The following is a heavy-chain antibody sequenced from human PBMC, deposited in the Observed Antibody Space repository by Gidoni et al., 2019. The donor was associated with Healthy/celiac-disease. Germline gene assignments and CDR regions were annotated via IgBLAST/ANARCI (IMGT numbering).Heavy chain of an antibody. Sequence: HVQLQQSGPGLVKPSQTLPLTCAISGDSVSSNSAARNWIRHSPARGLGWLGRTYYRSKWYNDYAVSVKSRITSNPDTSKNQFSLQLNSVTPEDTAVYYCARATRTGANYFDYWGQGTLVTVSS. CDR2: TYYRSKWYN. V-gene: IGHV6-1*01. J-gene: IGHJ4*02. CDR1: GDSVSSNSAA. D-gene: IGHD2-8*02. CDR3: ARATRTGANYFDY.